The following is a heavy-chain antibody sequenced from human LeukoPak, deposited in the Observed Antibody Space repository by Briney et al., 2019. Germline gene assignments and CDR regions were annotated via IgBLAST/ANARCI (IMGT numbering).Heavy chain of an antibody. CDR1: GGSISSYY. V-gene: IGHV4-59*01. D-gene: IGHD1-26*01. CDR3: ARAWDLYYFDY. CDR2: IYYSGST. J-gene: IGHJ4*02. Sequence: SETLSLTCTVSGGSISSYYWSWIRQPPGKGLEWIGYIYYSGSTNYNPSLKSRVTISVDTSKNQFSLKLSSVTAADTAVYYCARAWDLYYFDYWGQGTLVTVSS.